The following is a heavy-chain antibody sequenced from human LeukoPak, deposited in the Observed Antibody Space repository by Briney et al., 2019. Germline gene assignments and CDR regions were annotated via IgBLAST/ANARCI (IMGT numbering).Heavy chain of an antibody. J-gene: IGHJ4*02. V-gene: IGHV3-49*04. CDR3: ARLTTVTKDY. CDR2: IRSKAYGGTT. CDR1: GFTFGDYA. Sequence: GGSLRLSCTASGFTFGDYAMSWVRQAPGKGLEWVGFIRSKAYGGTTEYAASVKGRFTISRDDSKSIAYLKMNSLRADDTAVYYCARLTTVTKDYWGQGTLVTVSS. D-gene: IGHD4-17*01.